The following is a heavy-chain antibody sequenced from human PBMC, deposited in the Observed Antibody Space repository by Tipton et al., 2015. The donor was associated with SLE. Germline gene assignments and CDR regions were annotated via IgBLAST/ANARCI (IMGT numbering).Heavy chain of an antibody. D-gene: IGHD1-20*01. CDR1: GFTFSSYA. J-gene: IGHJ3*02. V-gene: IGHV3-23*01. CDR2: ISSSSSYI. Sequence: SLRLSCAASGFTFSSYAMSWVRQAPGKGLEWVSSISSSSSYIYHADSVKGRFTISRDNSKNTLYLQMNSLRAEDTAVYYCAKSNRLTGGRSDAFDIWGQGTMVTVSS. CDR3: AKSNRLTGGRSDAFDI.